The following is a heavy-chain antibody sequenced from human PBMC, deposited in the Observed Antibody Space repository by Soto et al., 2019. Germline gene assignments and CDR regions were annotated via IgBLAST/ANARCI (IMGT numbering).Heavy chain of an antibody. CDR3: ARQIYDSDTGPNFQYYFDS. D-gene: IGHD3-22*01. CDR1: GYSFAGYW. Sequence: GESLKISCKGSGYSFAGYWITWVRQKPGKGLEWMGRIDPSDSQTYYSPSFRGHVTISVTKSITTVFLQWSSLRASDTAMYYCARQIYDSDTGPNFQYYFDSWGQGTPVTVA. CDR2: IDPSDSQT. V-gene: IGHV5-10-1*01. J-gene: IGHJ4*02.